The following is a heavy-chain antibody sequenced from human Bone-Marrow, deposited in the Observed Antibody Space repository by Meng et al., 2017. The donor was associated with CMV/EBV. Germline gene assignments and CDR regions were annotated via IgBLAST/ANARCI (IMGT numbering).Heavy chain of an antibody. CDR2: INSDGGST. CDR3: AGTYSSPLDF. CDR1: GFTLSSNW. J-gene: IGHJ4*02. Sequence: GESLKISCSASGFTLSSNWMHWVRQAPGKGLVWVSRINSDGGSTNYADSVKGRFTISRDNARNTLHLQMNSLRADDTAVYYCAGTYSSPLDFWCRGTLVTVSS. V-gene: IGHV3-74*01. D-gene: IGHD3-22*01.